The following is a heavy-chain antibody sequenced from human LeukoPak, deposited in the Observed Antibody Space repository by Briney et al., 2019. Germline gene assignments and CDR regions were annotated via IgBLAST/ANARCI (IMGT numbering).Heavy chain of an antibody. CDR3: ARDHEDTAVVTYFDH. J-gene: IGHJ4*02. V-gene: IGHV1-69*04. Sequence: SVNVSCKASGGTVSSSAISWVRQAPGQGLEWMGRIIPMFDIANYAQKFQGRVTITADKSTNTAYMELSSLSSEDTAVYYCARDHEDTAVVTYFDHWGQGTLVTVSS. D-gene: IGHD5-18*01. CDR2: IIPMFDIA. CDR1: GGTVSSSA.